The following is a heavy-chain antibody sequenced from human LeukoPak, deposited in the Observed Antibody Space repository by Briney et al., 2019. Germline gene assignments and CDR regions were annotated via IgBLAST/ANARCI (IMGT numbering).Heavy chain of an antibody. CDR3: ARLVYYYDSSRYYYYFDY. D-gene: IGHD3-22*01. V-gene: IGHV4-59*08. CDR2: IYYSGST. Sequence: SETLSLTCTVSGGSISSYYWSWIRQPPGRGLEWIGNIYYSGSTNYNPSLKSRVTISVETSKNQFSLKLSSVTAADTAVYYCARLVYYYDSSRYYYYFDYWGQGTLVTVSS. CDR1: GGSISSYY. J-gene: IGHJ4*02.